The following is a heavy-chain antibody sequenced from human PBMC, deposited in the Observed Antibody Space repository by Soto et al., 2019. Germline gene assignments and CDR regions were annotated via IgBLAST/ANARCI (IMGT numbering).Heavy chain of an antibody. CDR1: GYTFTRSG. CDR2: ISSYNGDT. J-gene: IGHJ6*02. CDR3: AREGVAPYYYYGMDI. V-gene: IGHV1-18*03. Sequence: APVKVSCKASGYTFTRSGISWARQAPGQGPEWKGWISSYNGDTNYAQTFQGRVTMTTDTSTSTAYMELRSLRSDDMSFYYCAREGVAPYYYYGMDIWGQGTPVTVSS. D-gene: IGHD5-12*01.